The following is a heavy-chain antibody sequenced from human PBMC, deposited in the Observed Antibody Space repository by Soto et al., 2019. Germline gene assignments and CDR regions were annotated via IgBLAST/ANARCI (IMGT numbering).Heavy chain of an antibody. J-gene: IGHJ5*02. Sequence: SETLSLTCTVSGVSVSSGGYYWSWIRQPPGKGLEWIGYVYFSGSTNFNPSLKSRVTMSVDRPKNQFSLQLTSVPAADTAVYFCARDTISRGPYYRHWLDPWGQGNLVTVSS. CDR3: ARDTISRGPYYRHWLDP. V-gene: IGHV4-61*08. D-gene: IGHD1-26*01. CDR1: GVSVSSGGYY. CDR2: VYFSGST.